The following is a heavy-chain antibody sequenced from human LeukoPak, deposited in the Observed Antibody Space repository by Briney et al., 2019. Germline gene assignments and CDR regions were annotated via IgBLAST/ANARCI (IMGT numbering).Heavy chain of an antibody. CDR1: GYTFTSYG. J-gene: IGHJ4*02. CDR3: ARVVISYGIAAALIDY. V-gene: IGHV1-18*01. D-gene: IGHD6-13*01. CDR2: ISAYNGNT. Sequence: ASVKVSCKASGYTFTSYGISRVRQAPGQGLEWMGWISAYNGNTNYAQKLQGRVTMTTDTSTSTAYMELRSLRSDDTAVYYCARVVISYGIAAALIDYWGQGTLVTVSS.